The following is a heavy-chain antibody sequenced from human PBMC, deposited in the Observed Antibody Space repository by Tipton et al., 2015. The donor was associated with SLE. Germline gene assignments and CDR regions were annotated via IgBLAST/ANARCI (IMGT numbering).Heavy chain of an antibody. D-gene: IGHD1-26*01. CDR2: IYDSGTT. Sequence: TLSLTCTVSGGSFSGYYWYWSRQPPGKGLELMGYIYDSGTTNFNPSLKSLVIISEDTSKNQFSLKLSSVSAADTAVYYCARDRLGGPFASWGPGTLVCVSS. J-gene: IGHJ4*02. CDR3: ARDRLGGPFAS. V-gene: IGHV4-59*01. CDR1: GGSFSGYY.